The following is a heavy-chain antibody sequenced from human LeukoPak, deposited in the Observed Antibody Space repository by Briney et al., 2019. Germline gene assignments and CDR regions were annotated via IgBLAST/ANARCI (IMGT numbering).Heavy chain of an antibody. Sequence: GGSLRLSYAASGFTFSSYAMSWVRQAPGKGLEWVSDIRGSGGSTYYADSVKGRFTISRDNSKNTLYLQMNSLRAEDTAVYYCAKVPYDSSGYYYFDYWGQGTLVIVSS. CDR2: IRGSGGST. V-gene: IGHV3-23*01. J-gene: IGHJ4*02. D-gene: IGHD3-22*01. CDR1: GFTFSSYA. CDR3: AKVPYDSSGYYYFDY.